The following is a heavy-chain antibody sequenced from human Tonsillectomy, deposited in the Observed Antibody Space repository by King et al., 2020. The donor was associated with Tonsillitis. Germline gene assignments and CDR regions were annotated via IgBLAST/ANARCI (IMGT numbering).Heavy chain of an antibody. CDR2: ISHDGSNK. CDR1: GFVFSDHA. J-gene: IGHJ4*02. V-gene: IGHV3-30*04. D-gene: IGHD1-26*01. Sequence: VQLVESGGGVVQPGRSMRLSCTASGFVFSDHAVHWVRQAPGKGLEWVAVISHDGSNKHYADSVKGRFTISRDNSKNIVYLQMNSLRAEDTAVYYCARSTPTTAYFDYWGQGTLVSVSS. CDR3: ARSTPTTAYFDY.